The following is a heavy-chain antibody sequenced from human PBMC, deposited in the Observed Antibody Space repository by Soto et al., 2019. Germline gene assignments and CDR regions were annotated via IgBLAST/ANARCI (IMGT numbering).Heavy chain of an antibody. D-gene: IGHD2-2*01. J-gene: IGHJ3*02. V-gene: IGHV4-31*03. CDR3: ARYKVVVPAATSNDAFDI. CDR2: IYYSGST. Sequence: QVQLQESGPGLVKPSQTLSLTCTVSGGSISSGGYYWSWIRQHPGKGLEWIGYIYYSGSTYYNPSLKSRVTISVDTSKNQFSLKLSSVTAADTAVYYFARYKVVVPAATSNDAFDIWGQGTMVTVSS. CDR1: GGSISSGGYY.